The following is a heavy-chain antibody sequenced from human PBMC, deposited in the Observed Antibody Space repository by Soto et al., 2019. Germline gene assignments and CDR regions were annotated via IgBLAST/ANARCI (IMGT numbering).Heavy chain of an antibody. CDR1: GFNFDNYG. Sequence: RGGSLRLSCQASGFNFDNYGMHWVRQAPGKGLEWVAVITYDGSFQYYADSVKGRFTISRDNSKNTLFLHLNTLKPEDTAVYHCAKDRVGGTFYTPLGFWGQGTLVTVSS. CDR2: ITYDGSFQ. D-gene: IGHD1-7*01. V-gene: IGHV3-30*18. J-gene: IGHJ4*02. CDR3: AKDRVGGTFYTPLGF.